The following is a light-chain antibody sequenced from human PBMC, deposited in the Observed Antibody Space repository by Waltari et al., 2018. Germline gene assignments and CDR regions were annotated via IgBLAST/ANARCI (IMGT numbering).Light chain of an antibody. CDR1: QTVSSN. V-gene: IGKV3-15*01. Sequence: ETVMTQSPATLSVSPGERATLSCRASQTVSSNLAWYQQKPGQAPRLLIYGASTRATGIPARFSGSGSGTQFTLTINSLQSEDFAVYYCQQYNNWPPWTFGQGTKVGIK. J-gene: IGKJ1*01. CDR2: GAS. CDR3: QQYNNWPPWT.